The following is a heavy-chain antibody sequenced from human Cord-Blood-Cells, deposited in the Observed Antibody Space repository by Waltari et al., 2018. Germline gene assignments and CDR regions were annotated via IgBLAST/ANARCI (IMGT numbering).Heavy chain of an antibody. J-gene: IGHJ4*02. CDR2: MKQDGSEK. D-gene: IGHD1-7*01. CDR1: GFTFSRHR. Sequence: ELQMVESGGGLVQPGGSLTLSCAASGFTFSRHRMTCVRQAPGKGLEVVANMKQDGSEKYYVDSGKGRFTISRDNAKNSLYLQMNSLRAEDTAVYYCARNPTGTTSFFDYWGQGTLVTVSS. CDR3: ARNPTGTTSFFDY. V-gene: IGHV3-7*01.